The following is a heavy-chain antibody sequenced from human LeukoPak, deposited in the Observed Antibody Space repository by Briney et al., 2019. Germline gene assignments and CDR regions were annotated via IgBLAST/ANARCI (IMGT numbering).Heavy chain of an antibody. J-gene: IGHJ4*02. CDR2: IYSGGST. CDR1: EFSVGSNY. Sequence: GGSLRLSCAASEFSVGSNYMTWVRQAPGKGLEWVSLIYSGGSTYYADSVKGRFTISRDNSKNTLYLQMNSLRAEDTAVYYCARDLYRIVVVPDHFDYLGQGTLVTVSS. D-gene: IGHD3-22*01. CDR3: ARDLYRIVVVPDHFDY. V-gene: IGHV3-66*01.